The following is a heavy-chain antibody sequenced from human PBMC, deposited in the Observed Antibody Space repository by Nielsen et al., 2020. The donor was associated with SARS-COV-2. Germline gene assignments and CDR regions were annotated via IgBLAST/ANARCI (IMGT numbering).Heavy chain of an antibody. J-gene: IGHJ6*02. D-gene: IGHD3-10*01. V-gene: IGHV3-11*06. Sequence: GESLKISCAASGFTFSDYYMSWIRQAPGKGLEWVSYISSSSSYIYYADSVKGRFTISRDNAKNSLYLQMNSLRAEDTAVYYCARVITDGNYYYYYGMDVWGQGTTVTVSS. CDR1: GFTFSDYY. CDR3: ARVITDGNYYYYYGMDV. CDR2: ISSSSSYI.